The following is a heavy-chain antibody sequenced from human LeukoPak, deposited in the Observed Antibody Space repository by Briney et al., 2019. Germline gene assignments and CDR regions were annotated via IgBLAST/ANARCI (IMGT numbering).Heavy chain of an antibody. J-gene: IGHJ4*02. V-gene: IGHV4-59*06. CDR3: ARADRQLALYYFDY. CDR2: IYYSGST. D-gene: IGHD6-6*01. Sequence: SETLSLTCTVSGGSISSYYWSWIRQPAGKGLEWSGYIYYSGSTYYNPSLKSRVTISVDTSKNQFSLKLSSVTAADTAVYHCARADRQLALYYFDYWGQGTLVTVSS. CDR1: GGSISSYY.